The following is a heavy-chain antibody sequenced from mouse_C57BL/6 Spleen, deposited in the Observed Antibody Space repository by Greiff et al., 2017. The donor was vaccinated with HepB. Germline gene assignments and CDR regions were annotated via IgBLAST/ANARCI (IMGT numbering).Heavy chain of an antibody. CDR2: IYPRDGST. Sequence: QVHVKQSGPELVKPGASVKLSCKASGYTFTSYDINWVKQRPGQGLEWIGWIYPRDGSTKYNEKFKGKATLTVDTSSSTAYMELHSLTSEDSAVYFCARSGGYYGFAYWGQGTLVTVSA. V-gene: IGHV1-85*01. CDR1: GYTFTSYD. CDR3: ARSGGYYGFAY. J-gene: IGHJ3*01. D-gene: IGHD2-3*01.